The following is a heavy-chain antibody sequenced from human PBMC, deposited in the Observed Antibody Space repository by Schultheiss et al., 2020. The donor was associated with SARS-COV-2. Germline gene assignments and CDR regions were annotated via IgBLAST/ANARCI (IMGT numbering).Heavy chain of an antibody. V-gene: IGHV3-21*01. J-gene: IGHJ6*02. CDR3: AREDGCSGGSCYSGYYYYGMDV. CDR2: ISSSSSYI. CDR1: GFTFSTYS. D-gene: IGHD2-15*01. Sequence: GGSLRLSCAASGFTFSTYSMNWVRQAPGKGLEWVSSISSSSSYIYYADSVKGRFTISRDNAKNSLYLQMNSLRAEDTAVYYCAREDGCSGGSCYSGYYYYGMDVWGQGTTVTVSS.